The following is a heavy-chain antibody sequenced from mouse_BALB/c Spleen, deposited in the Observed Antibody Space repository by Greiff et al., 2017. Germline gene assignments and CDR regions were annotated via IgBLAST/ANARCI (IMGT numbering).Heavy chain of an antibody. V-gene: IGHV2-9*02. D-gene: IGHD2-1*01. Sequence: VKLMESGPGLVAPSQSLSITCTVSGFSLTSYGVHWVRQPPGKGLEWLGVIWAGGSTNYNSALMSRLSISKDNSKSQVFLKMNSLQTDDTAMYYCARGGNYPIDDWGQGTTLTVSS. J-gene: IGHJ2*01. CDR3: ARGGNYPIDD. CDR2: IWAGGST. CDR1: GFSLTSYG.